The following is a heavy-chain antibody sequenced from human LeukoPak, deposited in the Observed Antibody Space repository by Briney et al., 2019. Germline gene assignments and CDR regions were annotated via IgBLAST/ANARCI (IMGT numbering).Heavy chain of an antibody. V-gene: IGHV3-23*01. Sequence: GGSLRLSCAASGFTFSSYSMNWVRQAPGKGLEWVSAISGSGGSTYYADSVKGRFTISRDNSKNTLYLQMNSLRAEDTAVYYCAKDPAWGSGSYYFDAFDIWGQGTMVTVSS. CDR3: AKDPAWGSGSYYFDAFDI. J-gene: IGHJ3*02. CDR1: GFTFSSYS. CDR2: ISGSGGST. D-gene: IGHD3-10*01.